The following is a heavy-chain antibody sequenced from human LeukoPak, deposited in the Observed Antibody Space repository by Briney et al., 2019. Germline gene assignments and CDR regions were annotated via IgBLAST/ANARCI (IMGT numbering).Heavy chain of an antibody. V-gene: IGHV3-23*01. D-gene: IGHD5-24*01. Sequence: GGSLRLSCAASGFTFSSYAMSWVRQAPGKGLEWVSAISGSGGSTHYADSVKGRFTISRDNSKNTLYLQMNSLRAEDTAVYYCAKDPYRRDGYNSLDYWGQGTLVTVSS. J-gene: IGHJ4*02. CDR1: GFTFSSYA. CDR2: ISGSGGST. CDR3: AKDPYRRDGYNSLDY.